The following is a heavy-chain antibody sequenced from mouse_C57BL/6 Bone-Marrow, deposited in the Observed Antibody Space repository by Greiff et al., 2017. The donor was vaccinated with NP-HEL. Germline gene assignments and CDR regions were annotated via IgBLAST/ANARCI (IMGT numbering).Heavy chain of an antibody. CDR1: GYTFTDYY. CDR3: ARMGGNWFAY. V-gene: IGHV1-76*01. CDR2: IYPGSGNT. J-gene: IGHJ3*01. D-gene: IGHD2-1*01. Sequence: QVQLKESGAELVRPGASVKLSCKASGYTFTDYYINWVKQRPGQGLEWIARIYPGSGNTYYNEKFKGKATLTAEKSSSTAYMQLSSLTSEDSAVYFCARMGGNWFAYWGQGTLVTVSA.